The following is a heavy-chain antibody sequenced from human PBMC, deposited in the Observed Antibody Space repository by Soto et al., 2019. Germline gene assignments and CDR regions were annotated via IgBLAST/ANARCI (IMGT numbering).Heavy chain of an antibody. V-gene: IGHV5-10-1*01. CDR3: ARLGACSGGSCYSGIVWFDP. D-gene: IGHD2-15*01. Sequence: GESLKISCKGSGYSFTSYWISWVRQMPGKGLEWMGRIDPSDSYTNYSPSFQGHVTISADKSISTAYLQWSSLKASDTAMYYCARLGACSGGSCYSGIVWFDPWGQRTLVTVSS. CDR1: GYSFTSYW. CDR2: IDPSDSYT. J-gene: IGHJ5*02.